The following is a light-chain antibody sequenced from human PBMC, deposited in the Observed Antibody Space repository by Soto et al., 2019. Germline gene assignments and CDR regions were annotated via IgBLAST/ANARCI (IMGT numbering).Light chain of an antibody. Sequence: QSVLTQPASVSGSPGQSIAISCTGTSSDVGYYNYVSWYQQHPGKAPKVMIYGVNNRPSGVSDRFSGSKSGNTASLTISGLQAEDEADYYCSSYTSSSTYVFGTGTKVTVL. CDR1: SSDVGYYNY. V-gene: IGLV2-14*01. CDR3: SSYTSSSTYV. J-gene: IGLJ1*01. CDR2: GVN.